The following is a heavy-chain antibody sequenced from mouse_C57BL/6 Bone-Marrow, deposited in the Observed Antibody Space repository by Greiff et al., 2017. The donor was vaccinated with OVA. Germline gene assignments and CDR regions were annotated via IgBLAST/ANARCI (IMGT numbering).Heavy chain of an antibody. CDR2: IYPGDGDT. CDR3: ARGIYYDYEDAMDY. J-gene: IGHJ4*01. Sequence: QVQLKESGAELVKPGASVKISCKASGYAFSSYWMNWVKQRPGKGLEWIGQIYPGDGDTNYNGKVKGKATLTPDKSSNTAYMQLSSLTSEDSAVYFCARGIYYDYEDAMDYWGQGTSVTVSS. D-gene: IGHD2-4*01. V-gene: IGHV1-80*01. CDR1: GYAFSSYW.